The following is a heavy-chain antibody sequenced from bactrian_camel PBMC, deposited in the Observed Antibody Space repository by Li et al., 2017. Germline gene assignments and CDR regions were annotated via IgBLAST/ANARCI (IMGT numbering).Heavy chain of an antibody. V-gene: IGHV3S40*01. CDR2: IATGSGNT. J-gene: IGHJ6*01. Sequence: VQLVESGGGSALAGGSVRLSCAASGYTFNTYSWFRQAPGQEREGVARIATGSGNTYYADSVKGRFTISQDNAKNTVYLQMNSLKPEDTAMYYCAARGPYCYTDLSVRDFTYWGQGTQVTVS. D-gene: IGHD2*01. CDR3: AARGPYCYTDLSVRDFTY. CDR1: GYTFNTY.